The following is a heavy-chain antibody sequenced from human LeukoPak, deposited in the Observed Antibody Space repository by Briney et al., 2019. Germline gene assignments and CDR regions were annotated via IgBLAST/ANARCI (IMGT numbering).Heavy chain of an antibody. CDR1: GFTFSSFN. CDR3: ARVWQDYSNADY. J-gene: IGHJ4*02. Sequence: GGSLRLSCAASGFTFSSFNMNWVRQAPGKGPEWVSYISRSSAYIHYADSMRGRFAISRDNAKNSLYLQMNSLRAEDTAIYYCARVWQDYSNADYWGQGTLVTVSS. D-gene: IGHD4-11*01. V-gene: IGHV3-21*05. CDR2: ISRSSAYI.